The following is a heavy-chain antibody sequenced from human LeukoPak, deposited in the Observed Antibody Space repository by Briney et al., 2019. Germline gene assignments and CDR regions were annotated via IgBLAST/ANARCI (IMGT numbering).Heavy chain of an antibody. CDR2: IYTSGST. J-gene: IGHJ4*02. D-gene: IGHD3-10*01. V-gene: IGHV4-4*07. Sequence: PSETLSLTCTVSGGSINSYYWSWIRQPAGKGLEWIGRIYTSGSTNYNPSLKSRVTISVDTSKNQFSLKLSSVTAADTAVYYCASIPPYGSGSSGYFDYWGQGTLVTVSS. CDR1: GGSINSYY. CDR3: ASIPPYGSGSSGYFDY.